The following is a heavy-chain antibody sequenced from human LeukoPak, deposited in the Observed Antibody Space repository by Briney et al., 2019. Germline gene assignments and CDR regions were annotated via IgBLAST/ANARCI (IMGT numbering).Heavy chain of an antibody. D-gene: IGHD3-16*02. CDR3: ARAVITFGGIIAKGFDY. CDR1: GGSFSSYL. Sequence: SETLSLTCTVSGGSFSSYLWSWIRQPPGKGLEWIGYIYYSGSTEYDPSLKSRVTISLDTSKNQFSLRLSSVTAADTAVYYCARAVITFGGIIAKGFDYWGQGTLVTVSS. CDR2: IYYSGST. J-gene: IGHJ4*02. V-gene: IGHV4-59*01.